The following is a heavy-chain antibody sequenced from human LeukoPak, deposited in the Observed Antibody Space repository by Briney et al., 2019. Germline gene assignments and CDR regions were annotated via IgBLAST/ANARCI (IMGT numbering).Heavy chain of an antibody. V-gene: IGHV4-31*03. CDR2: IYYSGST. D-gene: IGHD3-3*01. CDR3: ARLIAHYDFWSGYYTQDAFDI. CDR1: GGSISSGGYY. Sequence: SETLSLTCTVSGGSISSGGYYWSWIRQHPGKGLEWIGYIYYSGSTYYNPSLKSRVTISVDTSKNQFSLKLSSVTAADTAVYYCARLIAHYDFWSGYYTQDAFDIWGQGTMVTVSS. J-gene: IGHJ3*02.